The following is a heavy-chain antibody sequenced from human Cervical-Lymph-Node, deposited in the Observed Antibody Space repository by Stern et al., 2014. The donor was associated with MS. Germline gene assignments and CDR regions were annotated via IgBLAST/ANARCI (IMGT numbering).Heavy chain of an antibody. D-gene: IGHD3-22*01. J-gene: IGHJ6*02. V-gene: IGHV4-61*02. CDR2: IFTSGST. CDR3: AREDYDGSGHPYYYGLDV. CDR1: GGSIASSSYY. Sequence: QLQLQESGPGLVKPSQTLALTCTVSGGSIASSSYYWSWIRQPAGKGLEWIGRIFTSGSTNYNPSLQSRVPLSVDTSKTHFSLSLSSVTAADTAVYYCAREDYDGSGHPYYYGLDVWGQGTTVTVSS.